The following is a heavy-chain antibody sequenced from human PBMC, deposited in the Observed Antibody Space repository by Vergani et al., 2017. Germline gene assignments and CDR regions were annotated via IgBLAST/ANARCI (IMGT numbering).Heavy chain of an antibody. J-gene: IGHJ4*02. CDR2: ISAYNGNT. CDR1: GYTFTGYY. CDR3: ARVDDIYPYYTPSLDY. D-gene: IGHD2-2*02. V-gene: IGHV1-18*04. Sequence: QVQLVQSGAEVKKPGASVKVSCKASGYTFTGYYMHWVRQAPGQGLEWMGWISAYNGNTNYAQKLQGRVTMTTDTSTSTAYMELRSLRSDDTAVYYCARVDDIYPYYTPSLDYWGQGTLVTVSS.